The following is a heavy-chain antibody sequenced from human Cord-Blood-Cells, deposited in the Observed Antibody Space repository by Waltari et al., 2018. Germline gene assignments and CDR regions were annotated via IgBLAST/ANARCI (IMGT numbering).Heavy chain of an antibody. V-gene: IGHV3-21*01. CDR2: ISSSSSYI. CDR1: GFTFSSYS. J-gene: IGHJ3*02. CDR3: ASLDDAFDI. Sequence: EVQLVESGGGLVKPGGSLSLSCAASGFTFSSYSMNWVRQAPGKGLGWFSSISSSSSYIYYADSVKGRFTISRDNAKNSLYLQMNSLRAEDTAVYYCASLDDAFDIWGQGTMVTVSS.